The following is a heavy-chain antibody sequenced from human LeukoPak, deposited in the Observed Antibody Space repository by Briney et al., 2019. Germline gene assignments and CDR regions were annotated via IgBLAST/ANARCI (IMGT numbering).Heavy chain of an antibody. CDR3: ARGPAGYYDFWSGYDYYYGMDV. Sequence: ASVKVSCKASGGTFSSYAISWVRQAPGQGLEWMGGIIPIFGTANYAQKLQGRVTMTTDTSTSTAYMELRSLRSDDTAVYYCARGPAGYYDFWSGYDYYYGMDVWGQGTTVTVSS. D-gene: IGHD3-3*01. J-gene: IGHJ6*02. CDR1: GGTFSSYA. V-gene: IGHV1-69*05. CDR2: IIPIFGTA.